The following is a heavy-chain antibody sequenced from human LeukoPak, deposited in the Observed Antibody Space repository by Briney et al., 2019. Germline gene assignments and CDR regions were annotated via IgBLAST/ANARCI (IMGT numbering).Heavy chain of an antibody. J-gene: IGHJ3*02. D-gene: IGHD2-21*02. CDR2: IFPGDSDT. Sequence: GESLKISCKASGNSITTYWIGWVRQKPGKGLEWMGLIFPGDSDTRYSPSFQGQVTISADKSISTAYLQWSSLKASDTAMYYCARRKIPVGVTSTESAFDIWGQGTMVTVSS. V-gene: IGHV5-51*01. CDR3: ARRKIPVGVTSTESAFDI. CDR1: GNSITTYW.